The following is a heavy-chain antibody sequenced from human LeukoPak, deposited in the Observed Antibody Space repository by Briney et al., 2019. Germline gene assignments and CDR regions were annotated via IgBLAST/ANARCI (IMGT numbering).Heavy chain of an antibody. Sequence: ASVKVSCKASGYTFTGYYMHWVRQAPGQGLEWMGRINPNSGGTNYAQKFQGRVTMTRDTSISTAYMELSRLRSDDTAVYYCARDSNYGGIYYFDYWGQGTLVTVSS. J-gene: IGHJ4*02. D-gene: IGHD4-23*01. CDR2: INPNSGGT. CDR3: ARDSNYGGIYYFDY. V-gene: IGHV1-2*06. CDR1: GYTFTGYY.